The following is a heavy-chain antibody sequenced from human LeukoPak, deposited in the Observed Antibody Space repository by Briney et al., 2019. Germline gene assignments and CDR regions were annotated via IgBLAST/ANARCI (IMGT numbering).Heavy chain of an antibody. V-gene: IGHV1-69*05. CDR2: IIPIFGTA. D-gene: IGHD3-10*01. Sequence: ASVKVSCKASGGTFSSYAISWVRQAPGQGLEWMGGIIPIFGTANYAQKFQGRVTITTDESTSTAYMELSSLRSEDTAVYYCARVAGYYYGSGRNYMDVCGKGTTVTVSS. CDR1: GGTFSSYA. J-gene: IGHJ6*03. CDR3: ARVAGYYYGSGRNYMDV.